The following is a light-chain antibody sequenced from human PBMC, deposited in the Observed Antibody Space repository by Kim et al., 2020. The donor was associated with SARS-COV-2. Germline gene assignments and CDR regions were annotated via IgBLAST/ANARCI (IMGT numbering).Light chain of an antibody. Sequence: GDRVTITCRASQSISSWLAWYQQKPGKAPKLLIYDASSLKSGVPSTFSGSGSGTEFTLTISSLQPDDFATYYCQQYNTYQATFG. CDR3: QQYNTYQAT. J-gene: IGKJ3*01. CDR2: DAS. V-gene: IGKV1-5*01. CDR1: QSISSW.